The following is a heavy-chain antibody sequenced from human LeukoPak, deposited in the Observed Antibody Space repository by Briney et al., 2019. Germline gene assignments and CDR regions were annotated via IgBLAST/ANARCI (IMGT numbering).Heavy chain of an antibody. CDR2: SRNKANSYTR. J-gene: IGHJ3*02. D-gene: IGHD2/OR15-2a*01. V-gene: IGHV3-72*01. CDR3: AKGLDTWDAFDM. Sequence: GGSLRLSCAASGFTFSAHYIDWVRQAPGKGLEWVGRSRNKANSYTREYAASVKGRFTISRDDSTNSLYLQMNSLKTEDTALYYCAKGLDTWDAFDMWGQGTMVTVSS. CDR1: GFTFSAHY.